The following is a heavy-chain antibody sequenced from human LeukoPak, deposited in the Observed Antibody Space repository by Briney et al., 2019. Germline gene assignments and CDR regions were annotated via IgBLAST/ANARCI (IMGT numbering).Heavy chain of an antibody. V-gene: IGHV7-4-1*02. Sequence: ASVKVSCMASGYTFTSYAINWLRQAPGQGPEWMGWINMYNGHPTYAQGFTGRFVFSLDTSISTAYLQISSLKAEDTAVYYCARDGLVEGVSLFDYWGQGTLVTVSS. CDR1: GYTFTSYA. CDR3: ARDGLVEGVSLFDY. CDR2: INMYNGHP. D-gene: IGHD3-16*01. J-gene: IGHJ4*02.